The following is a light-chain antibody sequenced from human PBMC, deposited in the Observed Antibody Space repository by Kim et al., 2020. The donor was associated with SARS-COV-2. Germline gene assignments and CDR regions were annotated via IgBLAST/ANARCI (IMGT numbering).Light chain of an antibody. V-gene: IGKV1-5*01. CDR2: GAS. CDR3: QQHTTYPIT. Sequence: DIQMTQFPSTLSASVGDRVTLSCRASQNIRNWLAWYQQKPGKAPKLLIFGASSLNSGVPSRFSGSGAGTEFTLTISSLHPEDLATYYCQQHTTYPITFGQGTQLDIK. CDR1: QNIRNW. J-gene: IGKJ5*01.